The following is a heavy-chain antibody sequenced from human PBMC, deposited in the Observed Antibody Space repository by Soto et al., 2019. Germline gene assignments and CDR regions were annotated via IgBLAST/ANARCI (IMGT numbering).Heavy chain of an antibody. J-gene: IGHJ5*02. Sequence: GASVKVSCKASGYTFTSYDVNWVRQATGQGLEWMGWMNPNSGNTGYAQKFQGRVTMTRNTSISTAYMELSSLRSEDTAVYYCATGFYDFWSGNWFDPCGQGTLVTVSS. CDR3: ATGFYDFWSGNWFDP. CDR1: GYTFTSYD. V-gene: IGHV1-8*01. D-gene: IGHD3-3*01. CDR2: MNPNSGNT.